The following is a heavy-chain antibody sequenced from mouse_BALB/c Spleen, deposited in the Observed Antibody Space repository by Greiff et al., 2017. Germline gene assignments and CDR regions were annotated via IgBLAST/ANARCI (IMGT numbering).Heavy chain of an antibody. V-gene: IGHV10S3*01. CDR3: VRRDAMDY. J-gene: IGHJ4*01. CDR2: IRSKSNNYAT. Sequence: EVQLVETGGGLVQPKGSLKLSCAASGFTFNTNAMNWVRQAPGKGLEWVARIRSKSNNYATYYADSVKDRFTISRDDSQSMLYLQMNNLKTEDTAMYYCVRRDAMDYWGQGTSVTVSS. CDR1: GFTFNTNA.